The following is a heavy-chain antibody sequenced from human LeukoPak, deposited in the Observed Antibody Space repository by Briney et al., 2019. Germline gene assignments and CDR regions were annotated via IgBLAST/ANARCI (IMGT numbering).Heavy chain of an antibody. CDR3: AKGGWLDD. CDR1: GFNFNKYD. Sequence: GGSLRPSCAASGFNFNKYDMTWARQASGKGLEWVSTITGRSDKTYYTDSVKGRFVTSRDNSKDTLYLQMNSLRAEDTALYYCAKGGWLDDLGQGALVTVSS. D-gene: IGHD6-19*01. CDR2: ITGRSDKT. V-gene: IGHV3-23*01. J-gene: IGHJ4*02.